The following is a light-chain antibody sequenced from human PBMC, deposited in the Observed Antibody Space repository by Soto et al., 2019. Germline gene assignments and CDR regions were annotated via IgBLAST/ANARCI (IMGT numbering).Light chain of an antibody. CDR3: ISYTTSVTYV. CDR2: GVS. CDR1: SNDVGGYNY. V-gene: IGLV2-14*01. J-gene: IGLJ1*01. Sequence: QSALTQPASVSGSPGQSITISCTGTSNDVGGYNYVSWYQQHPGKAPKLMISGVSNRPSGVSNRFSGSKSGNTASLTISGLQTEDEADYYCISYTTSVTYVFGTGTKLTVL.